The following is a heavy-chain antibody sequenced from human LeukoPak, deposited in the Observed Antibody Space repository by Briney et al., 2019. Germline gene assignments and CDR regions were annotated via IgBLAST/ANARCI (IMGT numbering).Heavy chain of an antibody. Sequence: GGSLRLSCAASGFTFSSYAMHWVRQAPGKGLEWVAVISYDGSNKYYADSVKGRFTISRDNSENTLYLQMNSLRAEDTAVYYCAREGVVPYWGQGTLVTVSS. CDR3: AREGVVPY. J-gene: IGHJ4*02. V-gene: IGHV3-30-3*01. CDR2: ISYDGSNK. D-gene: IGHD2-2*01. CDR1: GFTFSSYA.